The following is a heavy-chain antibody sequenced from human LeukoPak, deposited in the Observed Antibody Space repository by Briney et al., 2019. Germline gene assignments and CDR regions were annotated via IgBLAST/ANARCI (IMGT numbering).Heavy chain of an antibody. CDR3: ARHPRGLAVAGYYFDY. CDR1: GGSFSGYY. D-gene: IGHD6-19*01. J-gene: IGHJ4*02. V-gene: IGHV4-34*01. CDR2: INHSGST. Sequence: SETLSLTCAVYGGSFSGYYWSWIRQPPGKGLEWVGEINHSGSTNYNPSLKSRVTISVDTSKNQFSLKLSSVTAADTAVYYCARHPRGLAVAGYYFDYWGQGTLVTVSS.